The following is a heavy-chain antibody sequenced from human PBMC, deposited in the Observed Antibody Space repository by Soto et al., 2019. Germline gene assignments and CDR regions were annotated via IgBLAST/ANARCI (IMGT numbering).Heavy chain of an antibody. J-gene: IGHJ4*02. Sequence: PGGSLRLSCAASGFTFSSYGMHWVRQAPGKGLEWVAVISYDGSNKYYADSVKGRFTISRDNSKNTLYLQMNSLRAEDTAVYYCAKSLDWWLLYYWGQGTLVTVSS. CDR2: ISYDGSNK. D-gene: IGHD2-15*01. V-gene: IGHV3-30*18. CDR3: AKSLDWWLLYY. CDR1: GFTFSSYG.